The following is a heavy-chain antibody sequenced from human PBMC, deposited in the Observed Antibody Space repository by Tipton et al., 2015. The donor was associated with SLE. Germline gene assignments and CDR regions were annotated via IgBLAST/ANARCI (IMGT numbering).Heavy chain of an antibody. J-gene: IGHJ4*02. CDR3: AIWEGSSFPY. D-gene: IGHD6-13*01. V-gene: IGHV3-23*01. CDR2: ISGSGGST. Sequence: SLRLSCAASGFTFSSYGMHWVRQAPGKGLEWVSAISGSGGSTYYADSVKGRFTISRDNSKNTLYLQMNSLRAEDTAVYYCAIWEGSSFPYWGQGTLVTVSS. CDR1: GFTFSSYG.